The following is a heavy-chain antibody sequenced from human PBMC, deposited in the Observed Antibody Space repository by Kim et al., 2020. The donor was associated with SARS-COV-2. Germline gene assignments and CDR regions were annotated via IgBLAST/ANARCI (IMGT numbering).Heavy chain of an antibody. V-gene: IGHV1-46*01. Sequence: AQKFQGRVTMTRDTSTRTVYMELSSLRSEDTAVYYCARDGPTMVRGVIDYWGQGTLVTVSS. J-gene: IGHJ4*02. D-gene: IGHD3-10*01. CDR3: ARDGPTMVRGVIDY.